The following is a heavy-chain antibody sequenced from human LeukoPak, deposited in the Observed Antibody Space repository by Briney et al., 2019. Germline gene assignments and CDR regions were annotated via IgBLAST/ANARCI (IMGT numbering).Heavy chain of an antibody. CDR2: IYYSGST. D-gene: IGHD1-26*01. V-gene: IGHV4-59*12. J-gene: IGHJ4*02. CDR1: GDSIKSYH. CDR3: ARDQGGSYSSSGYFDY. Sequence: SETLPLTCTVSGDSIKSYHWNWIRQPPGKGLEWIGYIYYSGSTNYNPSLKSRVTISVDTSKNQFSLKLSSVTAADTAVYYCARDQGGSYSSSGYFDYWGQGTLVTVSS.